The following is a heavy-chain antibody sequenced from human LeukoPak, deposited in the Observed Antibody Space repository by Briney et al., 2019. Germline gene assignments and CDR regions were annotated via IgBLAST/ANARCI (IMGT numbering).Heavy chain of an antibody. CDR3: AKDFDGGIFWDSHGSVVY. CDR2: ISGGGANT. V-gene: IGHV3-23*01. CDR1: GLALSSYA. J-gene: IGHJ4*02. Sequence: GGSLSLSCAVSGLALSSYAMSWGREAPGKGLEWVSAISGGGANTYYADSVKGRFTISRDNSKNTLYLQMNSLRAEDTAVYYCAKDFDGGIFWDSHGSVVYWGQGTLVTVSS. D-gene: IGHD5-18*01.